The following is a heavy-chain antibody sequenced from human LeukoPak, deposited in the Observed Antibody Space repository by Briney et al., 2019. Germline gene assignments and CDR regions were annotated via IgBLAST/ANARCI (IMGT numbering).Heavy chain of an antibody. Sequence: PGGSLRLYCTVSGFIVSSKYMSWVRQAPGKGLEWVAVIYSGGATYYAGSVKGRFTISRDNSKNTLYLQMNSLGAEDRAVYYCARAAFASSWYEGGLDVWGQGTTVTVSS. D-gene: IGHD6-13*01. J-gene: IGHJ6*02. V-gene: IGHV3-66*01. CDR1: GFIVSSKY. CDR3: ARAAFASSWYEGGLDV. CDR2: IYSGGAT.